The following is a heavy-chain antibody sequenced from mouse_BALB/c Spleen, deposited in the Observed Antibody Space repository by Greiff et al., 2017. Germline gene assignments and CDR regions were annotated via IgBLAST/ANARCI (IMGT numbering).Heavy chain of an antibody. CDR3: AREGSPAWFAY. J-gene: IGHJ3*01. CDR2: ISSGGST. V-gene: IGHV5-6-5*01. Sequence: EVKVEESGGGLVKPGGSLKLSCAASGFTFSSYAMSWVRQTPEKRLEWVASISSGGSTYYPDSVKGRFTISRDNARNILYLQMSSLRSEDTAMYYCAREGSPAWFAYWGQGTLVTVSA. D-gene: IGHD1-1*02. CDR1: GFTFSSYA.